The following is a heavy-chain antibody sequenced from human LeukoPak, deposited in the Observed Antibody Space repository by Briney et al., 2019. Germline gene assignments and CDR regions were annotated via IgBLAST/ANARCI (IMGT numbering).Heavy chain of an antibody. J-gene: IGHJ5*02. V-gene: IGHV1-46*01. CDR2: INPSGGST. CDR1: GYTFTSYY. Sequence: ASVKASCKASGYTFTSYYMHWVRQAPGQGLEWMGIINPSGGSTSYAQKFQGRVTVTRDTSTSTVYMELSSLRSEDTAVYYCARGGVIYDSYNWFDPWGQGTLVTVSS. D-gene: IGHD3-3*01. CDR3: ARGGVIYDSYNWFDP.